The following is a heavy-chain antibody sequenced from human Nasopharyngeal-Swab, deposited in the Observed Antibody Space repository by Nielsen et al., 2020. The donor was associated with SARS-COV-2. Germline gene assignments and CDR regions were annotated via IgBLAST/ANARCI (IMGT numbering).Heavy chain of an antibody. J-gene: IGHJ4*02. D-gene: IGHD5-24*01. V-gene: IGHV3-7*01. CDR2: IKQDGSEM. CDR1: GFIFSNYW. CDR3: AREGRDGFDY. Sequence: GESLKISCAASGFIFSNYWITWVRQAPGKGLEWVANIKQDGSEMYYVDSVKGRFTISRDNAKNSLYLQMNSLRVEDTAVYNCAREGRDGFDYWGQGTLVTVSS.